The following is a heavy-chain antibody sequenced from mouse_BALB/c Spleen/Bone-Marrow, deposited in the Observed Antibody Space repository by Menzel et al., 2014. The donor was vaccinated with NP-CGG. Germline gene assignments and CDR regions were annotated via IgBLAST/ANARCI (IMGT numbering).Heavy chain of an antibody. D-gene: IGHD1-1*01. Sequence: EVKLMESGGGLVQPGGSLKLSCAASGFTFSSYGMSWVRQTPDKRLELVATVNSNGGSTYYPDSVKGRFTISGDNAKNTLYLQMSSLKSEDTAMYYCARDYYGSSDYWGQGTTLTVSS. CDR1: GFTFSSYG. V-gene: IGHV5-6-3*01. J-gene: IGHJ2*01. CDR2: VNSNGGST. CDR3: ARDYYGSSDY.